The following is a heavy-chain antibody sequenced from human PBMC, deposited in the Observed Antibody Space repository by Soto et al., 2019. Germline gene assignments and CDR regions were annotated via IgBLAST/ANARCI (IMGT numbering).Heavy chain of an antibody. CDR1: GFTFSSYG. J-gene: IGHJ4*02. CDR3: AKDADWNQLFYVVY. V-gene: IGHV3-33*03. CDR2: ISYDGSNK. D-gene: IGHD1-1*01. Sequence: PGGSLRLSCAASGFTFSSYGMHWVRQAPGKGLEWVAVISYDGSNKNYGDSVKGRFTVSRDDSKNTLYLQMNSLRDEDTAVYYCAKDADWNQLFYVVYLCQGSLVTVSS.